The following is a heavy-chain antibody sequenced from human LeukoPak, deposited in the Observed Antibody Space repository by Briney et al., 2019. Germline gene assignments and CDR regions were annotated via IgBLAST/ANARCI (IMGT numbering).Heavy chain of an antibody. D-gene: IGHD3-9*01. Sequence: GGSLRLSCAASGFTFSDYSINWVRLAAGKGLEWVSFISSRSSSIYYADSVKGRFTISRDNAKKSLYLQMNSLRDEDTAVYYCARVGYDILTGLHYWGQGTLVTVSS. CDR3: ARVGYDILTGLHY. J-gene: IGHJ4*02. V-gene: IGHV3-48*02. CDR1: GFTFSDYS. CDR2: ISSRSSSI.